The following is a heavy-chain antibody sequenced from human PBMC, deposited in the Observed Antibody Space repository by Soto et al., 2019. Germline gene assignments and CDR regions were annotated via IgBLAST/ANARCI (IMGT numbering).Heavy chain of an antibody. CDR2: ISAIGRNA. CDR3: ASGGYFDLWSGFSPHDY. CDR1: GFTFSSNA. V-gene: IGHV3-23*01. Sequence: GESLKISCSASGFTFSSNAMSWVRQAPGKGLEWVAGISAIGRNAFYADSVRGRFTVSRDNANGTLSLQMNSLKVEDTAVYYCASGGYFDLWSGFSPHDYWGQGTLVT. D-gene: IGHD3-3*01. J-gene: IGHJ4*02.